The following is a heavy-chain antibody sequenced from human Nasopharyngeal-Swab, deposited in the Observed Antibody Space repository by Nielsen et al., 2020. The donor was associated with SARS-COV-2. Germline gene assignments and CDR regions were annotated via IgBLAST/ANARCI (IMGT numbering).Heavy chain of an antibody. CDR3: ARDRALRFLEWLNGVRAFDI. J-gene: IGHJ3*02. V-gene: IGHV4-61*02. CDR1: GGSISSGSYY. Sequence: SETLSLTCTVSGGSISSGSYYWSWIRQPAGKGLEWIGRIYTSGSTNYNPSLKSRVTISVDKSKNQFSLKLSSVTAADTAVYYCARDRALRFLEWLNGVRAFDIWGQGTMVTVSS. CDR2: IYTSGST. D-gene: IGHD3-3*01.